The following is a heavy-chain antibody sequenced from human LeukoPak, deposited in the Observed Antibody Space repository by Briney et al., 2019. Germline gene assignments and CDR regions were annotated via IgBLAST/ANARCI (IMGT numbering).Heavy chain of an antibody. CDR2: ISYDGSRR. D-gene: IGHD3/OR15-3a*01. J-gene: IGHJ5*02. Sequence: GGSLRLSCAASGLTLSNYAMHWVRQAPGQGLVWVAVISYDGSRRFYADSVTGRFTISRDNSKNMVELQMSSLRLEDTAIYYCVAEYDFWSGAGVSPSWGQGTLVTVSS. V-gene: IGHV3-30*04. CDR1: GLTLSNYA. CDR3: VAEYDFWSGAGVSPS.